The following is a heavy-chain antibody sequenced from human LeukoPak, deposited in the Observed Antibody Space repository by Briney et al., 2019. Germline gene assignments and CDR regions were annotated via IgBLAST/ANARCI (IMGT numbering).Heavy chain of an antibody. D-gene: IGHD2-8*01. CDR3: ARGGCTNGVCYRNWFDP. CDR1: GGSFSPYY. Sequence: SETLSLTCAVYGGSFSPYYWSWIRQPPGKGLEWIGEINHSGSTNYNPSLKSRVTISVDTSKNQFSLRLSSVTAADTAVYYCARGGCTNGVCYRNWFDPWGQGTLVTVSS. J-gene: IGHJ5*02. CDR2: INHSGST. V-gene: IGHV4-34*01.